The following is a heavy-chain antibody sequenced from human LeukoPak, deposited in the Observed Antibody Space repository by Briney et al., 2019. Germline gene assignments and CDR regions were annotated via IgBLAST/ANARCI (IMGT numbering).Heavy chain of an antibody. Sequence: GGSLRLSCAASGFTFSSYAMSWVRQAPGKGLEWVGRIKSKTDGETRDYAAPVKGRFTISRDDSKNTLYLQMNSLKTEDTAMYYCATDYGDYLFDPWGQGTLVTVSS. CDR3: ATDYGDYLFDP. CDR2: IKSKTDGETR. V-gene: IGHV3-15*01. J-gene: IGHJ5*02. CDR1: GFTFSSYA. D-gene: IGHD4-17*01.